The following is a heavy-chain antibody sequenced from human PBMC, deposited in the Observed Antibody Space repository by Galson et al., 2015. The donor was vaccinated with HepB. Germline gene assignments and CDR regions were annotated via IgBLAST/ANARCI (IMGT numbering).Heavy chain of an antibody. V-gene: IGHV1-69*13. CDR3: ARSTLPITGTTLDY. J-gene: IGHJ4*02. D-gene: IGHD1-7*01. Sequence: SVKVSCKASGGTFSSYAISWVRQAPGQGLEWMGGIIPIFGTANYAQKFQGRVTITADESTSTAYMELSSLRSEDTAVYYRARSTLPITGTTLDYWGQGTLVTVSS. CDR1: GGTFSSYA. CDR2: IIPIFGTA.